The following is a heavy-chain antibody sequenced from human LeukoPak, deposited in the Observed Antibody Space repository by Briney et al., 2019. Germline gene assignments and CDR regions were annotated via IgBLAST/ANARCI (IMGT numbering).Heavy chain of an antibody. D-gene: IGHD6-19*01. CDR3: TRDRGIAVAGTIDY. CDR2: IRSKAYGGTT. CDR1: GFTFGDYA. V-gene: IGHV3-49*03. J-gene: IGHJ4*02. Sequence: GGSLRLSCTASGFTFGDYAMSWFRQAPGKGLEWVGFIRSKAYGGTTEYAASVKGRFTISRDDSKSIAYLQMNSLKTEDTAVYYCTRDRGIAVAGTIDYWGQGTLVTVSS.